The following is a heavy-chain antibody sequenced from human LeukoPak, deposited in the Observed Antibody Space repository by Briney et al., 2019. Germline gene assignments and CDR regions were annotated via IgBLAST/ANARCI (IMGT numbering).Heavy chain of an antibody. J-gene: IGHJ4*02. D-gene: IGHD3-10*01. CDR3: ATSSLLWFGELVDY. CDR2: ISGSGGST. Sequence: GGSPRLSCAASGFTFSSYAMSWVRQAPGKELEWVSAISGSGGSTYYADSVKGRFTISRDNSKNTLYLQMNSLRAEDTAVYYCATSSLLWFGELVDYWGQGTLVTVSS. V-gene: IGHV3-23*01. CDR1: GFTFSSYA.